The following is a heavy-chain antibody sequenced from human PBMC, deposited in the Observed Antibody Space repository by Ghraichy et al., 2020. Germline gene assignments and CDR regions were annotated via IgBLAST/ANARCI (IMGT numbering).Heavy chain of an antibody. CDR3: VKGYGSD. J-gene: IGHJ4*02. Sequence: GASLRLSCAASGFTFSNNDMNWVRQAPGMGLEWVSLISSSGGSAYYPDSVKGRFTISRDNSKNTLYLQMNSLRAEDTAVYYCVKGYGSDWGQGTLVTVSS. CDR2: ISSSGGSA. CDR1: GFTFSNND. D-gene: IGHD3-10*01. V-gene: IGHV3-23*01.